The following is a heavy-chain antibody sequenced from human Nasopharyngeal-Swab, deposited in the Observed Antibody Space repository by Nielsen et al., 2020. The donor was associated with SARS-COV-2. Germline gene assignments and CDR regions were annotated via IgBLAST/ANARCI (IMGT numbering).Heavy chain of an antibody. J-gene: IGHJ6*03. D-gene: IGHD1-26*01. CDR1: GGTFSSYA. CDR3: AVGATGYYYMDV. V-gene: IGHV1-69*13. CDR2: IIPIFGTA. Sequence: SVKVSCKASGGTFSSYAISWVRQAPGQGLEWMGGIIPIFGTANYAQKFQGRVTITADESTSTAYMELSSLRSEDTAVYHCAVGATGYYYMDVWGKGTTVTVSS.